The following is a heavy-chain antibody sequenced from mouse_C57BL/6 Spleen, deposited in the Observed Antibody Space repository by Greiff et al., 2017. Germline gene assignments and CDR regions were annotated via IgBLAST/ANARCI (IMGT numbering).Heavy chain of an antibody. V-gene: IGHV5-17*01. D-gene: IGHD2-2*01. CDR1: GFTFSDYG. CDR2: ISSGSSTN. J-gene: IGHJ2*01. Sequence: EVKLEQSGAGLVKPGASLKLSCAASGFTFSDYGMHWVRQAPEKGLEWVGYISSGSSTNYYADTVKGRFTISRDNANNTLCLQMTSLTSEDSAVYYCAREGGLPDIDYWGQGTTLTVSS. CDR3: AREGGLPDIDY.